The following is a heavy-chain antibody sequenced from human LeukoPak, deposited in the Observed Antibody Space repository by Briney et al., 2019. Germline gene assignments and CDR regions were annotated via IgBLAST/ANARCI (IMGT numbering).Heavy chain of an antibody. CDR3: ARDRGAAMFFDALDI. CDR1: GFTFSSYS. D-gene: IGHD2-2*01. V-gene: IGHV3-21*01. J-gene: IGHJ3*02. Sequence: PGGSLRLSCAASGFTFSSYSMNWVRQAPGKGLEWVSSISSSSSYIYYADSVKGRFTISRDNAKNSLYLQMNSLRAEDTAVYYCARDRGAAMFFDALDIWGQGTMVTVSS. CDR2: ISSSSSYI.